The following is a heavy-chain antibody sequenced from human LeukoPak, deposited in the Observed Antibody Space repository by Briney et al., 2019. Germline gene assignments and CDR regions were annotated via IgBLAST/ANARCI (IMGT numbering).Heavy chain of an antibody. D-gene: IGHD3-3*01. CDR2: IIPILGIA. V-gene: IGHV1-69*04. J-gene: IGHJ6*02. Sequence: ASVKVSCKASGGTFSSYAISWVRQAPGQGLEWMGRIIPILGIANYAQKFQGRVTITADKSTSTAYMELSSLRSEDTAVYYCARSFWLSVNPDYYGMDVWGQGTTVTVSS. CDR1: GGTFSSYA. CDR3: ARSFWLSVNPDYYGMDV.